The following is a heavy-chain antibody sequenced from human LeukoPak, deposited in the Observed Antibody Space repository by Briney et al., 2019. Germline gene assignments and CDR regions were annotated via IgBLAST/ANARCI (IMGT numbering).Heavy chain of an antibody. CDR2: ISGSGGST. CDR3: AKSSGGYYYYYYGMDV. D-gene: IGHD6-19*01. Sequence: GGSLRLSCAASGLTFSSYAMSWVRQPPGKGLEWVSAISGSGGSTYYADSVKGRFTISRDNSKNTLYLQMNSLRAEDTAVYYCAKSSGGYYYYYYGMDVWGQGTTVTVSS. J-gene: IGHJ6*02. CDR1: GLTFSSYA. V-gene: IGHV3-23*01.